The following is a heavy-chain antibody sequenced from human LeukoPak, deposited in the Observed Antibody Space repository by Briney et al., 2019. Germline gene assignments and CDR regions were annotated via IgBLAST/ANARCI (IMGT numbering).Heavy chain of an antibody. Sequence: PSETLSLTCTVSGGSISSYYWSWIRQPPGKGLEWIGYIYYSGSTNYNPSLKSRVTISVDTSKNQFSLKLSSVTAADTAVYYCASGGYSYGYFPYYFDYWGQETLVTVSS. CDR3: ASGGYSYGYFPYYFDY. CDR1: GGSISSYY. J-gene: IGHJ4*02. V-gene: IGHV4-59*01. CDR2: IYYSGST. D-gene: IGHD5-18*01.